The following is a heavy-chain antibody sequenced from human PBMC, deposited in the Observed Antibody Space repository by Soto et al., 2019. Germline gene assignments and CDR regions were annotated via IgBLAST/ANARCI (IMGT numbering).Heavy chain of an antibody. Sequence: GGSLRLSCAASGFTFSRYGMHWVRQAPGKGLEWVAVISYEESNKYYADSVKGRFTISRDNSKNTLYLKMNSLRAEDTAVYYFAKDVLRFLEWLAFYGMDVWGQGTTVTVSS. CDR3: AKDVLRFLEWLAFYGMDV. D-gene: IGHD3-3*01. CDR2: ISYEESNK. CDR1: GFTFSRYG. V-gene: IGHV3-30*18. J-gene: IGHJ6*02.